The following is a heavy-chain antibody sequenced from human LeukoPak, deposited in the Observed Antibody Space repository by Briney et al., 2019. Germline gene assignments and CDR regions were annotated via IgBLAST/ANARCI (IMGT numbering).Heavy chain of an antibody. V-gene: IGHV3-9*01. CDR2: ISWNSGSI. J-gene: IGHJ4*02. D-gene: IGHD5-18*01. CDR3: AKARTYTATVDHYYFDY. CDR1: GFTFDDYA. Sequence: GRSLRLSCAASGFTFDDYAMHWVRQAPGKGLEWVSGISWNSGSIGYADSVKGRFTISRDNAKNSLYLQMNSLRAEDTALYYCAKARTYTATVDHYYFDYWGQGTLVTVSS.